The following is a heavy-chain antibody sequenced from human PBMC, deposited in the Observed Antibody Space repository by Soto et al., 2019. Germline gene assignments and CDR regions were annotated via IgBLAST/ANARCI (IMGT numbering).Heavy chain of an antibody. Sequence: QVQLQESGPGLVKPSETLSLTCTVSGGSISSYYWSWIRQPPGKGLEWIGYIYYSGSTNYNPSLKCRVTISVDTSKNQFSLKLSSMTAADTAVYYCARESLTGEPVYWGQGTLVTVSS. CDR1: GGSISSYY. CDR3: ARESLTGEPVY. D-gene: IGHD7-27*01. V-gene: IGHV4-59*01. J-gene: IGHJ4*02. CDR2: IYYSGST.